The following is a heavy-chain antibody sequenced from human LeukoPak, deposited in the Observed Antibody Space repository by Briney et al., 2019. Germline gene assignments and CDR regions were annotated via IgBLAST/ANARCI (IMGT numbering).Heavy chain of an antibody. CDR1: GGSISSGSYY. J-gene: IGHJ3*01. CDR3: ARTEIVPGAFGAFDV. Sequence: SQTLSLTCTVSGGSISSGSYYWSWIRQPAGKGLEWIGRIYTSGSTNYNPSLKSRVTISVDTSKNQFSLKLSSVTAADTAVYYCARTEIVPGAFGAFDVWGQGTMVTVSS. CDR2: IYTSGST. V-gene: IGHV4-61*02. D-gene: IGHD2-2*01.